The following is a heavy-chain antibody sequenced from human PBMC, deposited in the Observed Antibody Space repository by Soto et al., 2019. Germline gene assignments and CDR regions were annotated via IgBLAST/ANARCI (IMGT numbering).Heavy chain of an antibody. CDR1: GFTFSSYW. J-gene: IGHJ6*02. V-gene: IGHV3-7*05. D-gene: IGHD4-17*01. CDR3: ARALRYGDYGDYGMDV. Sequence: GGSLRLSCAASGFTFSSYWMSWVRQAPGKGLEWVANIKQDGSEKYYVDSVKGRFTISRDNAKNSLYLQMNSLRAEDTAVYYCARALRYGDYGDYGMDVWGQGTTVTVSS. CDR2: IKQDGSEK.